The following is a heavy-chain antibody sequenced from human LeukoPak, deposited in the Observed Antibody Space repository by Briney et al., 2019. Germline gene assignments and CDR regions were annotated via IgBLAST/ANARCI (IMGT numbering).Heavy chain of an antibody. D-gene: IGHD2-2*01. CDR2: INHSGST. Sequence: ASETLSLTCTVSGGSISTSNYYWGWIRQPPGKGLEWIGEINHSGSTNYNPSLKSRVTISVDTSKNQFSLKLSSVTAADTAVYYCAREIVVVSAAMGALVGAPVKFDPWGQGTLVTVSS. CDR1: GGSISTSNYY. V-gene: IGHV4-39*07. J-gene: IGHJ5*02. CDR3: AREIVVVSAAMGALVGAPVKFDP.